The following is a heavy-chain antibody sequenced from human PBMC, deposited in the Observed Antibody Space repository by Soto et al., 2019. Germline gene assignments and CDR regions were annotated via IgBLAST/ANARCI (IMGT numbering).Heavy chain of an antibody. D-gene: IGHD3-22*01. Sequence: GGSLRLSCAASGFTFSSYAMSWVRQAPGKGLEWVSAISGSGGSTYYADSVKGRFTIPRDNSKSTLYLQMNSLRAEDTAVYYCTKRTYDYYDSSGYYFYYWGQGTLVTVSS. J-gene: IGHJ4*02. CDR1: GFTFSSYA. CDR2: ISGSGGST. CDR3: TKRTYDYYDSSGYYFYY. V-gene: IGHV3-23*01.